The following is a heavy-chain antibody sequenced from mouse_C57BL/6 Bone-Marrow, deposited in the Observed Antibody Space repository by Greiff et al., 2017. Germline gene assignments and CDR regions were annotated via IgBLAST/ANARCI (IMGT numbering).Heavy chain of an antibody. CDR1: GYAFTNYL. V-gene: IGHV1-54*01. J-gene: IGHJ2*01. CDR2: INPGSGGT. CDR3: AKGRFDY. Sequence: VQLQQSGAELVRPGTSVKVSCKASGYAFTNYLIEWVKQRPGQGLEWIGVINPGSGGTNYNEKFKGKAAQAADKSSRTAYMQLSSLTSEDSAVYFCAKGRFDYWGQGTTLTVSS.